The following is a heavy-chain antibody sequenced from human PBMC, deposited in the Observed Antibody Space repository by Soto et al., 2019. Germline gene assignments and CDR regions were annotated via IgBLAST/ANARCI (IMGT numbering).Heavy chain of an antibody. D-gene: IGHD6-19*01. V-gene: IGHV1-46*03. CDR2: INPSGGSK. CDR3: ARGAGSSCWVVDY. J-gene: IGHJ4*02. CDR1: GYTFTTYY. Sequence: QVQLVQSGAEVKKTGASEKVSCKATGYTFTTYYMHWVRQAPGQGLEWMGIINPSGGSKSCAQKFQGSVTMTRDTATSTVYMELSSLRSEDTAVYYCARGAGSSCWVVDYWGQGTLVTVSS.